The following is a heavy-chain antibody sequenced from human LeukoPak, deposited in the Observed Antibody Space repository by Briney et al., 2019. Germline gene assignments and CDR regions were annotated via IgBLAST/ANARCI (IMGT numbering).Heavy chain of an antibody. CDR3: ASAGIAVAGGFDP. V-gene: IGHV4-59*08. Sequence: SETLSLTCTVSGGSISSYYWSWIRQPPGKGLEWTGYIYYSGSTNYNPSLKSRVTISVDTSKNQFSLKLSSVTAADTAVYYCASAGIAVAGGFDPWGQGTLVTVSS. CDR1: GGSISSYY. D-gene: IGHD6-19*01. CDR2: IYYSGST. J-gene: IGHJ5*02.